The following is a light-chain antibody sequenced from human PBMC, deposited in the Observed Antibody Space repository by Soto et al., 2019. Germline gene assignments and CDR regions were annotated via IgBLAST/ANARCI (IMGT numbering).Light chain of an antibody. CDR2: DSF. Sequence: EIVLTQSPATLSLSPGERATLSCRASQSLNNHLAWYQQKPGKAPSLLIYDSFTLDIGIPVRFSGSGSGTDFTLTISSLESEDFAVYYCQQRGSWPPTFGQGTNVEI. CDR1: QSLNNH. J-gene: IGKJ1*01. V-gene: IGKV3-11*01. CDR3: QQRGSWPPT.